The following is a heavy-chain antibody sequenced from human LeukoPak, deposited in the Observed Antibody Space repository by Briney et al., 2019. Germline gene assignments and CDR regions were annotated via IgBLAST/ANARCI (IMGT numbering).Heavy chain of an antibody. CDR2: ISSSSSYI. V-gene: IGHV3-21*01. J-gene: IGHJ3*02. CDR1: GFTFSSYS. Sequence: GGSLRLSCAASGFTFSSYSVNWVRQAPGKGLEWVSSISSSSSYIYYADSVKGRFTISRDNAKNSLYLQMNSLRAEDTAVYYCARAQEADAFDIWGQGTMVTVSS. CDR3: ARAQEADAFDI.